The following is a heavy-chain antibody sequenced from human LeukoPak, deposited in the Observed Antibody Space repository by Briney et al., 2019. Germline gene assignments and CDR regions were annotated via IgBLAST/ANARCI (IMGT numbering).Heavy chain of an antibody. D-gene: IGHD3-16*01. J-gene: IGHJ6*03. V-gene: IGHV4-39*01. CDR1: GVPISSSSYY. CDR3: ARPPGKVWGGIPYYMDV. CDR2: IYYSGST. Sequence: SETLSLTCTVSGVPISSSSYYWGWIRQPPGKGLEWIGSIYYSGSTYYNPSLKSRVTISVHTSKNQFSLKLSSVTAADTAVYYFARPPGKVWGGIPYYMDVWGKGTTVTVSS.